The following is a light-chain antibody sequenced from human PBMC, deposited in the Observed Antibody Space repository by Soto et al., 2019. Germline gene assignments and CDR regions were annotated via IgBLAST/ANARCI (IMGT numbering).Light chain of an antibody. Sequence: QSVLTQPPSASGTPGQTVTISCSGRFSNIGSNFIYWYQQLPGTAPKLLIYRNNERTSGVPDRFSASKSGTSASLAISGLRSEDEADYHCAAWDDSLSGVVFGGGTKLTVL. J-gene: IGLJ3*02. V-gene: IGLV1-47*01. CDR2: RNN. CDR1: FSNIGSNF. CDR3: AAWDDSLSGVV.